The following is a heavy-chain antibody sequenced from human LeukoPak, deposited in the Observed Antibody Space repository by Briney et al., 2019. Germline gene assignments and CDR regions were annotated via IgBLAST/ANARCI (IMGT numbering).Heavy chain of an antibody. CDR2: IYYSGST. Sequence: PSETLSLTCTVSGGSISSSSYYWGWIRQPPGKGLEWIGSIYYSGSTYYNPSLKSRVTISVDTSKNQFSLKLSSVTAADTAVYYCARVGSSSWYVPLFDYWGQGTLVTVSS. D-gene: IGHD6-13*01. J-gene: IGHJ4*02. CDR1: GGSISSSSYY. V-gene: IGHV4-39*07. CDR3: ARVGSSSWYVPLFDY.